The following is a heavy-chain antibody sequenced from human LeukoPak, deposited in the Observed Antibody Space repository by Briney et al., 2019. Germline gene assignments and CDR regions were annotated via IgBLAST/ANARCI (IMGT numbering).Heavy chain of an antibody. CDR3: ARHPPKGYSYDYWFDP. V-gene: IGHV4-59*08. D-gene: IGHD5-18*01. J-gene: IGHJ5*02. Sequence: PSETLSLTCIVSGGSISSYYWSWIRQPPEKGLEWIGYIHYTGNTNYNPSLKSRVTISIDKSKNQFSLKLGSVTAADTAVYYCARHPPKGYSYDYWFDPWGQGTLVTVSS. CDR2: IHYTGNT. CDR1: GGSISSYY.